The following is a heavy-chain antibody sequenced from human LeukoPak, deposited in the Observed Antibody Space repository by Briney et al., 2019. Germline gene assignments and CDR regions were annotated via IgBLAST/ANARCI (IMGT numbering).Heavy chain of an antibody. D-gene: IGHD3-22*01. V-gene: IGHV3-7*03. J-gene: IGHJ4*02. CDR1: GFTFSSYW. Sequence: GRSLRLSCAASGFTFSSYWMSWVRQAPGKGLEWVANIKQDGSEKYYVDSVKGRFTISRDNSKNTLYLQMNSLSAEDTAVYYCAKTSGYLQTGGQGTLVTVSS. CDR3: AKTSGYLQT. CDR2: IKQDGSEK.